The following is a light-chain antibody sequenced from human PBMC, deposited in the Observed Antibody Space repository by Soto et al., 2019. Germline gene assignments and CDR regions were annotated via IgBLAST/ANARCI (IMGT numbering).Light chain of an antibody. J-gene: IGKJ5*01. Sequence: EIVLTQSPGTLSLSPGESATLSCRGSQSVSSSYLAWYQHKPGQAPRLLIYGAYSRATGIPDTFSGSGSGTDFTPTISSLEPEDFAVYYCQQSSNWPSITFGQGTRLEIK. CDR1: QSVSSSY. V-gene: IGKV3D-20*02. CDR3: QQSSNWPSIT. CDR2: GAY.